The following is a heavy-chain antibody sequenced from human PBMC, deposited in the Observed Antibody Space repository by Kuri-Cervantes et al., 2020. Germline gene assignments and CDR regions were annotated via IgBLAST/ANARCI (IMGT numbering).Heavy chain of an antibody. Sequence: GESLKISCAASGFTFSSYGMSWVRQAPGKGLEWVSAISGSDYSTHYSDSVKGRFTISRDNSKNTVYLQMNSLRAEDTAVYYCAKENFDWLLYIDFWGQGTLVTVSS. CDR1: GFTFSSYG. D-gene: IGHD3-9*01. J-gene: IGHJ4*02. CDR2: ISGSDYST. V-gene: IGHV3-23*01. CDR3: AKENFDWLLYIDF.